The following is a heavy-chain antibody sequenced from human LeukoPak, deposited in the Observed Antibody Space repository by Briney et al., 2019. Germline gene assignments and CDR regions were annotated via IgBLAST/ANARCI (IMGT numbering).Heavy chain of an antibody. CDR3: ARLSDYYESSGYYYVY. Sequence: GESLKISCRGSGYSFTSYWIGWVRQMPGKGLKWMGIIYPGDSDARYSPSFQGHVTMSVDRSISTAYLQWSSLKASDTAVYYCARLSDYYESSGYYYVYWGQGTLVTVSS. CDR1: GYSFTSYW. J-gene: IGHJ4*02. D-gene: IGHD3-22*01. V-gene: IGHV5-51*01. CDR2: IYPGDSDA.